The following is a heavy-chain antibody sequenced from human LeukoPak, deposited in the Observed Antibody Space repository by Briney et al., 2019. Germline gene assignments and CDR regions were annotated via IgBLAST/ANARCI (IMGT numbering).Heavy chain of an antibody. CDR1: GGTFSSYA. D-gene: IGHD6-13*01. Sequence: SVKVSCKASGGTFSSYAISWVRQAPGQGLEWMGRIIPIFGTANYAQKFQGRVTITTDESTSAAYMELSSLRSEDTAVYYCATQAAAGTYWFDPWGQGTLVTVSS. J-gene: IGHJ5*02. CDR3: ATQAAAGTYWFDP. V-gene: IGHV1-69*05. CDR2: IIPIFGTA.